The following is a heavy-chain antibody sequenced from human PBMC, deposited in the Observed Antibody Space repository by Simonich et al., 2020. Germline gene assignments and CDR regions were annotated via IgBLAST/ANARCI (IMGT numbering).Heavy chain of an antibody. J-gene: IGHJ4*02. CDR3: ARWPSIPASYGSGSYFDY. D-gene: IGHD3-10*01. CDR2: INPKRGGK. Sequence: QVQLVQSGAEVKKPGASVKVSCKASGYTFTGYYMHWVRQVPGKGLERMRRINPKRGGKNYAQKFQGRVTMTRDTSNSTAYMELSRLRSDDTAVYYCARWPSIPASYGSGSYFDYWGQGTLVTVSS. CDR1: GYTFTGYY. V-gene: IGHV1-2*06.